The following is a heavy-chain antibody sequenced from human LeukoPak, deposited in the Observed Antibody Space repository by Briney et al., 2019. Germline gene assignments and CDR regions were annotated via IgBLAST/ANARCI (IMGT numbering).Heavy chain of an antibody. CDR1: GFTFSGAW. J-gene: IGHJ4*02. CDR3: ARGNSDYDHDY. Sequence: GGSQRLSCAASGFTFSGAWMSWVRQAPGKGLEWVSAISGSGGSTYYADSVKGRFTISRDNSKNTLYLQMNSLRADDTAVYYCARGNSDYDHDYWGQGTLVTVSS. CDR2: ISGSGGST. V-gene: IGHV3-23*01. D-gene: IGHD5-12*01.